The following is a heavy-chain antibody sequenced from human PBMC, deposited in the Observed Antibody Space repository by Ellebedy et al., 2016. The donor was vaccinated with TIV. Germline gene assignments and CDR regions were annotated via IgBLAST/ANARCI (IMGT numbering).Heavy chain of an antibody. CDR1: GYSFTHYA. CDR3: AREDTSGWSFEF. Sequence: AASVKVSCKASGYSFTHYAIHWVRQAPGQRLEWMGWISPGKGNTRYSQKFQGEFTISRDTSASTAYLEVSSLRAGDTAVYYCAREDTSGWSFEFWGQGTLITVSS. J-gene: IGHJ4*02. D-gene: IGHD6-19*01. V-gene: IGHV1-3*01. CDR2: ISPGKGNT.